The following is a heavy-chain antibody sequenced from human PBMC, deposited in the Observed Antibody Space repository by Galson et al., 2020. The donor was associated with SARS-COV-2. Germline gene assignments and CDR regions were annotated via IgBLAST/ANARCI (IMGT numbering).Heavy chain of an antibody. CDR3: ARGDMGNDYFDY. V-gene: IGHV3-74*01. Sequence: GGSLRLSCEASGFTFSIYWLPWVRQPQGKGLVWVSRIYSEGSSTSYADSVKGRFTISGDNAKNTLYLQMNSLRAEDTAVYYCARGDMGNDYFDYWGQGTLVTVSS. J-gene: IGHJ4*02. D-gene: IGHD7-27*01. CDR1: GFTFSIYW. CDR2: IYSEGSST.